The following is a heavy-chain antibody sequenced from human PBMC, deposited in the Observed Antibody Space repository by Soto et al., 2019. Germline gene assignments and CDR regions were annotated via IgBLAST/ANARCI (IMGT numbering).Heavy chain of an antibody. V-gene: IGHV3-9*01. D-gene: IGHD3-22*01. CDR2: ISWNSGSI. J-gene: IGHJ3*02. CDR3: AKDLGIDYYDSSGYYSDAFDI. CDR1: GFTFDDYA. Sequence: GGSLRLSCAASGFTFDDYAMHWVRQAPGKGLEWVSGISWNSGSIGYADSVKGRFTISRDNAKNSLYLQMNSLRAEDTALYYCAKDLGIDYYDSSGYYSDAFDIWGQGTMVTVSS.